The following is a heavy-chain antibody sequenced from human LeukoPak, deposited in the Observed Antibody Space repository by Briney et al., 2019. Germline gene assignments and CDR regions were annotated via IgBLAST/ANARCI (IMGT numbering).Heavy chain of an antibody. V-gene: IGHV3-30*18. Sequence: GGSLRLSCAASGFTFSSYGIHWVRQAPGKGLEWVAVISYDGSNKYYADSVKGRFTTSRDNTKNSLYLQMNSLRAEDTALYYCAKDNSYDSSGYYYSWGQGTLVTVSS. D-gene: IGHD3-22*01. CDR1: GFTFSSYG. CDR2: ISYDGSNK. J-gene: IGHJ5*02. CDR3: AKDNSYDSSGYYYS.